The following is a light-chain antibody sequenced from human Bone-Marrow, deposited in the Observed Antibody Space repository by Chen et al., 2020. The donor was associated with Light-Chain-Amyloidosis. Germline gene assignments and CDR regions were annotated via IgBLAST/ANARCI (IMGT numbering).Light chain of an antibody. CDR3: QQYNSYSRT. Sequence: DIQMTQSPSSLSASVGDRVTITCRTSQTINNWVAWYQQKPGKAPKLLIYKASSLESGVPSRFSGSGSGTEFTLTISSLQPDDFATYYCQQYNSYSRTFGQGTKVEI. CDR2: KAS. CDR1: QTINNW. V-gene: IGKV1-5*03. J-gene: IGKJ1*01.